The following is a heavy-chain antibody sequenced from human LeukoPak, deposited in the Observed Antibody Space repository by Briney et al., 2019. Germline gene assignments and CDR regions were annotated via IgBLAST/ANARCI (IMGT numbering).Heavy chain of an antibody. CDR2: FDYRGRT. J-gene: IGHJ4*02. V-gene: IGHV4-39*07. Sequence: SETLSLTCTVSGGSISSGSHYWGWIRQPPGKGLEWIGSFDYRGRTYYSPSLKSRVTISVDTSKNQFSLKLSSVTAADTAVYYCARGEIYYGSGSFDYWGQGTLVTVSS. CDR1: GGSISSGSHY. D-gene: IGHD3-10*01. CDR3: ARGEIYYGSGSFDY.